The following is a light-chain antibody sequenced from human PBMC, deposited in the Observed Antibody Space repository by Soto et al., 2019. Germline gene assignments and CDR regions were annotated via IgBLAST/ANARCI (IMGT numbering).Light chain of an antibody. V-gene: IGKV1-5*03. Sequence: DIQMTQSPSTLSASVGDRVTITCRASQTISPWLAWYQQKPGKAPRVLIYKTSNLVNGVPPRFSGRESGTEFSLTISILQPDDFATYYCQQYKTYFRTFGQGTKVEI. CDR2: KTS. CDR3: QQYKTYFRT. CDR1: QTISPW. J-gene: IGKJ1*01.